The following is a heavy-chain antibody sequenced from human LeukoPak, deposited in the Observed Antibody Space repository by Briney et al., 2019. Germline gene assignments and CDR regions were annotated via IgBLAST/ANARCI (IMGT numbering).Heavy chain of an antibody. V-gene: IGHV3-23*01. Sequence: GGSLRLSCAASGFTFSGFAMSWIRQAPGKGLEWVSSISRSGESTFYADSVKGRFTISRDNSKNTLYLQMNSLRAEDTAVYYCAKDTSDGYNSDWGQGTLVTVSS. J-gene: IGHJ4*02. CDR3: AKDTSDGYNSD. CDR1: GFTFSGFA. CDR2: ISRSGEST. D-gene: IGHD5-24*01.